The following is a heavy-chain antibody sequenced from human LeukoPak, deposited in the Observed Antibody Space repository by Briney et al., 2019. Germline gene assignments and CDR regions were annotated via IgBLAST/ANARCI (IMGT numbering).Heavy chain of an antibody. J-gene: IGHJ3*01. CDR3: GRDPNGDYIGAFDF. CDR1: GFTFSNYA. D-gene: IGHD4-17*01. Sequence: TGGSLRLSCAASGFTFSNYAMTWVRLVPGKGLEWVSSIRGSGGGTSYADSVKGRFTMYRDNSRDTLYLQMNNLRAEDTAVYYCGRDPNGDYIGAFDFWGQGTLVTVSS. V-gene: IGHV3-23*01. CDR2: IRGSGGGT.